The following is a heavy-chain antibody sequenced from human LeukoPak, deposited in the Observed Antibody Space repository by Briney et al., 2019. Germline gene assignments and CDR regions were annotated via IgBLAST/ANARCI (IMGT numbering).Heavy chain of an antibody. D-gene: IGHD3-22*01. CDR1: GYTFTGYY. V-gene: IGHV1-2*02. CDR3: ARVDWPDYYDSSGYGY. J-gene: IGHJ4*02. Sequence: GASVKVSCKASGYTFTGYYMHWVRQAPGQGLEWMGWINPNSGGTNYAQKFQGRVTMTRDTSISTAYMELSRLRSDDTAVYYCARVDWPDYYDSSGYGYWGQGTLVTVSS. CDR2: INPNSGGT.